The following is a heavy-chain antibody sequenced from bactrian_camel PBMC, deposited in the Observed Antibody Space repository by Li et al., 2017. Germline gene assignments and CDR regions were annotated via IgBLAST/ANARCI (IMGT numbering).Heavy chain of an antibody. CDR3: AATSNWKLSGTTNVKSLT. CDR1: AYTYNSNC. J-gene: IGHJ4*01. D-gene: IGHD1*01. CDR2: FSPNAVT. V-gene: IGHV3S67*01. Sequence: DVQLVESGGGSVRAGGSLRLSCAASAYTYNSNCMAWFRQAPGKERERVAGFSPNAVTDYADSVKGRFTISKDRRDFLNLEMNSLKPEDTGIYYGAATSNWKLSGTTNVKSLTGARGPRSPSP.